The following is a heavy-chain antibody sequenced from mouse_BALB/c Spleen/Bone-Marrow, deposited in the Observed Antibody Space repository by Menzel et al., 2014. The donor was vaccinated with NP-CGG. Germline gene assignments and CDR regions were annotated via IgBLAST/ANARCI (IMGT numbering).Heavy chain of an antibody. CDR2: IAPANVNS. D-gene: IGHD1-3*01. V-gene: IGHV14-3*02. CDR1: GFNIKGAY. CDR3: VRSPGQVNF. J-gene: IGHJ3*01. Sequence: EVKLVESGAELVKPGASVKLSSKASGFNIKGAYMHWVRQRTEQGLERIGRIAPANVNSYYDPNVEGKDGKTAYTSTNTAYLHLSRLTAEDTAGYYCVRSPGQVNFWGHGTLVTVSA.